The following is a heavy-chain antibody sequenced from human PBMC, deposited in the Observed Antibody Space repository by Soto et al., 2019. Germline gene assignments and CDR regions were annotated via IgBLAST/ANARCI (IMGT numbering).Heavy chain of an antibody. D-gene: IGHD2-2*01. CDR3: ARLPAANAWFDP. Sequence: PSETLSLTGTVSVGSISSGDYYWSWIRQPPGKGLEWIGYIYYSGSTYYNPSLKSRVTISVDTSKNQFSLKLSSVTAADTAVYYCARLPAANAWFDPWGQGTLVTVSS. CDR2: IYYSGST. CDR1: VGSISSGDYY. J-gene: IGHJ5*02. V-gene: IGHV4-30-4*01.